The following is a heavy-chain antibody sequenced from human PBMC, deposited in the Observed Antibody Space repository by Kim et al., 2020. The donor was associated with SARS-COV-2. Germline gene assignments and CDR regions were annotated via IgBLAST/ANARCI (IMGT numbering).Heavy chain of an antibody. CDR2: GST. Sequence: GSTNTAQKFQGRVTMTRDTSTSTVYMEVSSLSSEDTAVYYCSRGFHGSVDYWGQGTLVTVSS. J-gene: IGHJ4*02. V-gene: IGHV1-46*03. CDR3: SRGFHGSVDY. D-gene: IGHD3-10*01.